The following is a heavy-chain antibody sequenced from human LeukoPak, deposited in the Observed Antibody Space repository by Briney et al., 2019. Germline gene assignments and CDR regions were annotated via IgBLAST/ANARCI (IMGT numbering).Heavy chain of an antibody. CDR1: GYTFTSYD. Sequence: ASVKVSCKASGYTFTSYDINWVRQAPGQGLEWMGWMNPNSGNTGYAQKFQGRVTMTRNTSISTAYMELSSLRSEDTAVYYCARRNWGIAAADYWGQGTLVTVSS. J-gene: IGHJ4*02. D-gene: IGHD6-13*01. CDR3: ARRNWGIAAADY. CDR2: MNPNSGNT. V-gene: IGHV1-8*01.